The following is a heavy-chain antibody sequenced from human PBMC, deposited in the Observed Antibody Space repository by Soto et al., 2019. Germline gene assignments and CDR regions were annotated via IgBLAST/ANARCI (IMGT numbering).Heavy chain of an antibody. J-gene: IGHJ4*02. Sequence: QVQLVQSGAEVKKPGASVKVSCKASGYTFTSYGISWVRQAPGQGLEWMGWISAYNGNTNYAQKLQGRVTMTTGTSRGPAYRERMSVRSDHTAVYCCARERVRGAYFEHWGQGTLVTVSS. D-gene: IGHD3-10*02. V-gene: IGHV1-18*01. CDR3: ARERVRGAYFEH. CDR2: ISAYNGNT. CDR1: GYTFTSYG.